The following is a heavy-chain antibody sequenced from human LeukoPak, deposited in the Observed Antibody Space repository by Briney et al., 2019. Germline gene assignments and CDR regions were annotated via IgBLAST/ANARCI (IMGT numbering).Heavy chain of an antibody. Sequence: SETLSLTCTVSGVSISSYYWSWIRQPPGKGLEWIGYIYYSGSTNYNPSLKSRVTISVDTSKNQFSLKLSSVTAADTAVYYCARGRGYYCSEPYNWFDPWGQGTLVTGSS. CDR1: GVSISSYY. CDR3: ARGRGYYCSEPYNWFDP. J-gene: IGHJ5*02. V-gene: IGHV4-59*01. CDR2: IYYSGST. D-gene: IGHD3-10*01.